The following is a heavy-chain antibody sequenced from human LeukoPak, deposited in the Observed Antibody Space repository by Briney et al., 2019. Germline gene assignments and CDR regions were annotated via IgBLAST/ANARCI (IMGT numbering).Heavy chain of an antibody. CDR1: GYTFTGYY. CDR3: ARGSPSSSGWYEDY. CDR2: INPNSGGA. V-gene: IGHV1-2*02. D-gene: IGHD6-19*01. J-gene: IGHJ4*02. Sequence: GASVKVSFKASGYTFTGYYMHWVRQAPGQGLEWMGWINPNSGGANYAQKFQGRVTMTRDTSISTAYMELSRLRSDDTAVYYCARGSPSSSGWYEDYWGQGTLVTVSS.